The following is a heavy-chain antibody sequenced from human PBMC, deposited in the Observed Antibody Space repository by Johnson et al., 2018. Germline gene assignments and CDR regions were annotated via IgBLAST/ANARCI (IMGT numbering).Heavy chain of an antibody. J-gene: IGHJ3*02. CDR2: INDGGAT. V-gene: IGHV4-59*01. CDR3: ARGLLKNGTNPRPFDI. D-gene: IGHD2-8*01. Sequence: QVQLVQSGPGLIKPSETLSLTCTVSGDSISAYYWNWIRQPPGKGLEWIGNINDGGATNYNLSIRSRVSISVDTSRNQFSLTVTSVTAADTAVYYCARGLLKNGTNPRPFDIWGQGTMVIVSS. CDR1: GDSISAYY.